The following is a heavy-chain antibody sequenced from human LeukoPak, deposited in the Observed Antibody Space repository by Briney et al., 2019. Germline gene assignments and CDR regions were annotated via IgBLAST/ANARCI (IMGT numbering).Heavy chain of an antibody. Sequence: SVKVSCKASGGTFSSYAISWVRQAPGQGLEWMGGIIPIFGTANYAQKFQGRVTITTDESTSTAYMELSSLRSEDTAVYYCARCRGLGSSTSCYTGGFDYWGQGTLVTVSS. CDR2: IIPIFGTA. CDR3: ARCRGLGSSTSCYTGGFDY. CDR1: GGTFSSYA. V-gene: IGHV1-69*05. D-gene: IGHD2-2*02. J-gene: IGHJ4*02.